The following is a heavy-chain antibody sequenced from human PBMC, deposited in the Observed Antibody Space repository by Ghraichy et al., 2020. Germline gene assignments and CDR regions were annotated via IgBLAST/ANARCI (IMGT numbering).Heavy chain of an antibody. CDR1: GFTVSSNY. Sequence: GESLNISCAASGFTVSSNYMSWVRQAPGKGLEWVSVIYSGGSTYYADSVKGRFTISRDNSKNTLYLQMNSLRAEDTAVYYCARESDFGVVKWGQGTLVTVSS. V-gene: IGHV3-53*01. CDR3: ARESDFGVVK. CDR2: IYSGGST. J-gene: IGHJ4*02. D-gene: IGHD3-3*01.